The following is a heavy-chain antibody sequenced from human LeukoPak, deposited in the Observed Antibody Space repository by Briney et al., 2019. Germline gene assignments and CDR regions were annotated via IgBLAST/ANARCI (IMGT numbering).Heavy chain of an antibody. D-gene: IGHD4-23*01. CDR2: MNPNSGNT. J-gene: IGHJ5*02. CDR1: GYTFTSYD. Sequence: ASVKVSCKASGYTFTSYDINWVRQATGQGLEWMGWMNPNSGNTGYAQKFQGRVTMTRDTSISTAYMELSRLRSDDTAVYYCAREGSTVVTPFCWFDPWGQGTLVTVSS. V-gene: IGHV1-8*01. CDR3: AREGSTVVTPFCWFDP.